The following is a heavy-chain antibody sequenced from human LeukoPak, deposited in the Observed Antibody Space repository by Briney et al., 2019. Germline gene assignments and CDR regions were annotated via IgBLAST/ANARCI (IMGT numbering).Heavy chain of an antibody. J-gene: IGHJ4*02. CDR1: GFTFSSYA. CDR2: ISGSGGST. D-gene: IGHD6-13*01. V-gene: IGHV3-23*01. Sequence: GGSLRLACAAYGFTFSSYAMSWVRQAPGKGLEWVSAISGSGGSTYYADSVKGRFTISRDNSKNTLYLQMNSLRAEDTAVYYCAKDPYSSSWYYFDYWGQGTLVTVSS. CDR3: AKDPYSSSWYYFDY.